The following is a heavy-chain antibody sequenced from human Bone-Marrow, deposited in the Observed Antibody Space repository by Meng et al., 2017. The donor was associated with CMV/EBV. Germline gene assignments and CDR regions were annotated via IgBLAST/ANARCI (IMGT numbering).Heavy chain of an antibody. J-gene: IGHJ6*02. CDR1: GFTFSGSA. D-gene: IGHD2-2*01. CDR3: TRSTLERYCSSTSCHLKNYYGMDV. CDR2: IRSKANSYAT. V-gene: IGHV3-73*01. Sequence: GGSLRLSCAASGFTFSGSAMHWVRQASGKGLEWVGRIRSKANSYATAYAASVKGRFTISRDDSKNTAYLQMNSLKTEDTAVYYCTRSTLERYCSSTSCHLKNYYGMDVSGQGTTVTVSS.